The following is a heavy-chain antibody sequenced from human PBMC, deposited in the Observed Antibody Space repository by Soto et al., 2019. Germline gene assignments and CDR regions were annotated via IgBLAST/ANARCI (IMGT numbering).Heavy chain of an antibody. V-gene: IGHV4-39*01. CDR2: IYYSGST. J-gene: IGHJ4*02. CDR3: ARHFGYLFDY. Sequence: SETLSLTCTVSGGSISSSSYYWGWIRQPPGKGLEWIGSIYYSGSTYYNPSLKSRVTISVDTSKNQFSLKLSSVTAADTAVYYCARHFGYLFDYWGQGTLVTVSS. CDR1: GGSISSSSYY. D-gene: IGHD6-25*01.